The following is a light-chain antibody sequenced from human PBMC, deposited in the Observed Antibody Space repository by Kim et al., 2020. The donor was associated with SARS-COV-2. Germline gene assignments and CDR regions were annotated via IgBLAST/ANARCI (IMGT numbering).Light chain of an antibody. V-gene: IGKV3-20*01. CDR1: SGVNSSY. J-gene: IGKJ2*01. CDR2: GAS. CDR3: QQYGSSQYT. Sequence: SPGKRATHPWRASSGVNSSYLAGSQQTPGRAPTLLIYGASSRASGIPDGFSRSGSGTDFTLTISRLEPGDFAVYYCQQYGSSQYTFSQGTELEI.